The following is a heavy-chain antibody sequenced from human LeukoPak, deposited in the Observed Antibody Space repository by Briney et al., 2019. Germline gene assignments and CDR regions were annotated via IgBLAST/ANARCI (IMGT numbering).Heavy chain of an antibody. CDR2: IYYSGST. CDR1: GGSVSSGSYY. Sequence: SETLSLTCTVSGGSVSSGSYYWSWIRQPPGKGLEWIGYIYYSGSTNYNPPLKSRVTISVDTSKNQFSLKLSSVTAADTAVYYCARAAAAARDAFDIWGQGTMVTVSS. J-gene: IGHJ3*02. D-gene: IGHD6-13*01. V-gene: IGHV4-61*01. CDR3: ARAAAAARDAFDI.